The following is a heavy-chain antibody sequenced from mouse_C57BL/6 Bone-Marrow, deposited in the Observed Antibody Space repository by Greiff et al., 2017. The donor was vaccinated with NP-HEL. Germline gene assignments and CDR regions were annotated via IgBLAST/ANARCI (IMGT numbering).Heavy chain of an antibody. Sequence: VQLQQSGPELVKPGASVKISCKASGYSFTSYYIHWVKQRPGQGLEWIGWIYPGSGNTKYNEKFKGKATLTADTSASTAYMQLSSRTSEDAAVYYCARSDWSWFAYWGQGTLVTVSA. V-gene: IGHV1-66*01. CDR2: IYPGSGNT. D-gene: IGHD4-1*01. J-gene: IGHJ3*01. CDR1: GYSFTSYY. CDR3: ARSDWSWFAY.